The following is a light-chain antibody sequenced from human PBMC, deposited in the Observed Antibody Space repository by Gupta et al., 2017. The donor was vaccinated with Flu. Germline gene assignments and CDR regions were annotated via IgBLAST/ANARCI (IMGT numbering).Light chain of an antibody. V-gene: IGKV4-1*01. CDR3: QQYYTTPFT. J-gene: IGKJ3*01. CDR1: QSVLYSSNNKNY. Sequence: DIVMTQSPDSLAVALGERATINCKSSQSVLYSSNNKNYLAWYQQRAGQPPKLLIYWASTRESGVPDRFSGRGSGTDFTLTISSLQAEDVAVYYCQQYYTTPFTFGPGTKGDLK. CDR2: WAS.